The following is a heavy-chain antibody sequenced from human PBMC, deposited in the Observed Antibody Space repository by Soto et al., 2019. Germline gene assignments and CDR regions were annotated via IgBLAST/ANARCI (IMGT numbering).Heavy chain of an antibody. Sequence: GYSLKISCQCSGFSFTSSWIGWVRQMPGKGLEWMGLIYPGDSDTKYSPSFQGQVTISVDRSVSTAYLQWTTLKTSDTAMYYCARHSLNGSDWDGVDVCVQANTVTVYS. CDR3: ARHSLNGSDWDGVDV. D-gene: IGHD1-20*01. V-gene: IGHV5-51*01. J-gene: IGHJ6*02. CDR1: GFSFTSSW. CDR2: IYPGDSDT.